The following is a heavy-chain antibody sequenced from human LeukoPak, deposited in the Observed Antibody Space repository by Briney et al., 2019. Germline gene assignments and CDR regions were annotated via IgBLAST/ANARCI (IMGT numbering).Heavy chain of an antibody. J-gene: IGHJ4*02. CDR1: GFTFSSYA. Sequence: HPGGSLRLSCAASGFTFSSYAMSWVRQAPGKGLEWVSAISGSGGSTYYADSVKGRFTISRDNSKNTLYLQMNSLRAEDTAVYYCAKDFGDYGDILAFDYWGQGTLVTVSS. V-gene: IGHV3-23*01. CDR3: AKDFGDYGDILAFDY. CDR2: ISGSGGST. D-gene: IGHD4-17*01.